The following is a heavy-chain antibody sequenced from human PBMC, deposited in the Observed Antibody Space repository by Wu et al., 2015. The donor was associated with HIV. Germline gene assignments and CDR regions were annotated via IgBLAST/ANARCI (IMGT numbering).Heavy chain of an antibody. CDR3: ARVGFLAPAAY. Sequence: QVQLVQSGAEVKKPGASVKVSCKASGYTFNSYDIHWVRQAPGQGLEWMGWMNPNSGNTGYAQRFQGRVTMTTNTSISTTYMELSSLRSEDTAVYYCARVGFLAPAAYWGQGNGGHRLL. CDR2: MNPNSGNT. CDR1: GYTFNSYD. J-gene: IGHJ4*02. D-gene: IGHD3-10*01. V-gene: IGHV1-8*01.